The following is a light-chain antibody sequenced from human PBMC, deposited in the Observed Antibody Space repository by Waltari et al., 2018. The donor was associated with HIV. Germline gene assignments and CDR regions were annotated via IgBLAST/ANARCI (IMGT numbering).Light chain of an antibody. CDR3: QQYDSLPT. CDR2: DAT. CDR1: QDIRKS. Sequence: DIQMTQSPSSLTASVGDRVTITCQASQDIRKSLNWYQHKAVEAPRLLIYDATNLQTGVPSKFSGRGSGTHFTFTITSLQPVDIATYYCQQYDSLPTFGGGTKV. J-gene: IGKJ4*01. V-gene: IGKV1-33*01.